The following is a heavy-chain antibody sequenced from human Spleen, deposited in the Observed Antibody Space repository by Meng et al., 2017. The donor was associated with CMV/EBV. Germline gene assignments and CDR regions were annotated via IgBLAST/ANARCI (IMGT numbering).Heavy chain of an antibody. J-gene: IGHJ5*02. V-gene: IGHV3-66*02. Sequence: GESLKISCAASGFTVETHYMSWVRQAPGKGLEWVSDIYSAGNTYYADSVKGRFTISRDNSKNTLNLQMNSLRVEDTAVYYCAKEQYPDWFDPWGQGTLVTVSS. CDR2: IYSAGNT. CDR1: GFTVETHY. CDR3: AKEQYPDWFDP. D-gene: IGHD4-11*01.